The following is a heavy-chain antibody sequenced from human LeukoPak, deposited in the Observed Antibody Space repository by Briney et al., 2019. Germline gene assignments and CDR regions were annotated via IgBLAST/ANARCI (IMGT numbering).Heavy chain of an antibody. V-gene: IGHV1-46*01. CDR3: ARGHTIGVARGVMFDP. Sequence: ASVKVSCKASGYTLTNYYMHWVRQAPGQGLEWMGLINTSGGSTAYAQKFQGRVSMTRDTSTGTVFMELTNLRSKDTAVYSCARGHTIGVARGVMFDPWGQGTLVTVSS. J-gene: IGHJ5*02. CDR2: INTSGGST. CDR1: GYTLTNYY. D-gene: IGHD3-10*01.